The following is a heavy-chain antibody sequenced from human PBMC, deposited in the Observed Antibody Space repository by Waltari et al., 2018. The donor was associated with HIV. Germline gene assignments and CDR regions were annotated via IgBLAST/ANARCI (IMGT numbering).Heavy chain of an antibody. J-gene: IGHJ4*02. CDR1: GFTVSSTY. Sequence: EVQLVATGGGLIQPGGSLSLYCAASGFTVSSTYMLWVRQAPGKGLEWVSVIYTGGSTYYADSVKGRFTISRDNSKNTLYLQMNSLRAEDTAVYYCARVVGAAGGPADYWGQGTLVTVSS. CDR2: IYTGGST. CDR3: ARVVGAAGGPADY. V-gene: IGHV3-53*02. D-gene: IGHD3-10*01.